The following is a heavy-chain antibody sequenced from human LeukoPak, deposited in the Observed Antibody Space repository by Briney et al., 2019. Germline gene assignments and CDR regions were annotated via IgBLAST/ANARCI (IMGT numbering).Heavy chain of an antibody. Sequence: ASVKVSCKASGGTFSSYTISWVRQAPGQGLEWMGGIIPLFGTPDYAQKFQDRPTITADKSTSTAYMELSSLRSEDTAVYYCASATLRCSGGSCYEMDVWGKGTTVTVSS. CDR1: GGTFSSYT. D-gene: IGHD2-15*01. CDR2: IIPLFGTP. J-gene: IGHJ6*04. V-gene: IGHV1-69*06. CDR3: ASATLRCSGGSCYEMDV.